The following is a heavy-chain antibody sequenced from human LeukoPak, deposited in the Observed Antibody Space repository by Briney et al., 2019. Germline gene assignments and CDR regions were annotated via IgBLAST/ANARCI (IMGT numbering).Heavy chain of an antibody. CDR3: ARDGVSPDLLTKGYCSSTSCFGAFDI. CDR2: IDQYGSEE. J-gene: IGHJ3*02. Sequence: PGGSLRLSCAASRFTFSSHRMSWVRQAPGKGLEWVANIDQYGSEEYYVDSVKGRFTISRDNAKNSLYLQMNSLRAEDTAVYYYARDGVSPDLLTKGYCSSTSCFGAFDIWGQGTMVTVSS. V-gene: IGHV3-7*01. D-gene: IGHD2-2*01. CDR1: RFTFSSHR.